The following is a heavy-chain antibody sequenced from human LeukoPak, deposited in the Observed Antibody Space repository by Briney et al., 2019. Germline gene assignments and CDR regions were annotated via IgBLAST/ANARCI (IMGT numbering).Heavy chain of an antibody. CDR3: ARAPNWRFDH. CDR1: GFSVSSIY. Sequence: PGGSLRLSCAASGFSVSSIYMNWVRQAPGKGLEWVSVIYSDGTIYYADSVKGRFTISRDDSKNTLYLHMNSLRAEDTAVYYCARAPNWRFDHWGQGTLVTVSS. J-gene: IGHJ4*02. V-gene: IGHV3-53*01. CDR2: IYSDGTI. D-gene: IGHD1-1*01.